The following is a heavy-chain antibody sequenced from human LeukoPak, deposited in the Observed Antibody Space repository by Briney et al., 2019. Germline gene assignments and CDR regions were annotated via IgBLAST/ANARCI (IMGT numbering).Heavy chain of an antibody. J-gene: IGHJ4*02. CDR3: ARAGVSSSSWGNY. D-gene: IGHD6-13*01. Sequence: SEKVSCKASGYTFTDYFLHWVRQAPGQGLEWMGWINPNSGGTNYAQKFQGRVTMTRDTSISTAYMELSRLRSDDTAVYYCARAGVSSSSWGNYWGQGTLVTVSS. V-gene: IGHV1-2*02. CDR2: INPNSGGT. CDR1: GYTFTDYF.